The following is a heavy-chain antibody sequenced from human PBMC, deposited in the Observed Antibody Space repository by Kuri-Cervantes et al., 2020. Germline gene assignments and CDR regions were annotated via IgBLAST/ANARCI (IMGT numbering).Heavy chain of an antibody. Sequence: GGSLRLSCAASGFTFSSYGMHWVRQAPGKGLEWVAVIWYDGSNKYYADSVKGRFTISRDNSKNTLYLQMNSLRAEDTAVYYCTRVGYYDSSGLADYWGQGTLVTVSS. J-gene: IGHJ4*02. CDR3: TRVGYYDSSGLADY. CDR2: IWYDGSNK. CDR1: GFTFSSYG. D-gene: IGHD3-22*01. V-gene: IGHV3-33*08.